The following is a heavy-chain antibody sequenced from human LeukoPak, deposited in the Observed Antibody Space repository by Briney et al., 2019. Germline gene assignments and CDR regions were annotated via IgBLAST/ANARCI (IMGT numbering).Heavy chain of an antibody. Sequence: GGSLRLSCAASGFTFSNLWMSWARQAPGKGLEWLANIKQDGSQKNYVNSVRGRFTISRGNAKNSLYLQMNSLRAEDTAIYYCVLGAVDNWGQGTLVTVSS. J-gene: IGHJ4*02. CDR3: VLGAVDN. D-gene: IGHD3-16*01. V-gene: IGHV3-7*01. CDR1: GFTFSNLW. CDR2: IKQDGSQK.